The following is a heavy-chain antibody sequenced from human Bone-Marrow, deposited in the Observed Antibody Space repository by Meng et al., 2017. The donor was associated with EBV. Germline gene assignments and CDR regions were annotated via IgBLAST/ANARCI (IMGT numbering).Heavy chain of an antibody. J-gene: IGHJ4*02. Sequence: QIQLVQSGGEVQKPGASVRVSCKTSGYTFSSFTLNWVRQVPGQGFEWVGWIHGYSANTHYAQKFHGRVNMSTDTSTDTSYTELKNLRPDDTAIYYCVRFSNYVLDHWGQGTLVTVSS. D-gene: IGHD3-10*01. CDR1: GYTFSSFT. V-gene: IGHV1-18*01. CDR2: IHGYSANT. CDR3: VRFSNYVLDH.